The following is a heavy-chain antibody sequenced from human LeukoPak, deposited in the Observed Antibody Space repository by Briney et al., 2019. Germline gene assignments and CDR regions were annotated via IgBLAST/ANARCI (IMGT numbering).Heavy chain of an antibody. V-gene: IGHV4-4*02. CDR3: AGLVGRYSSGLYYYYFDY. CDR1: GGSISSSNW. CDR2: MYLSGTT. J-gene: IGHJ4*02. Sequence: SGTLSLTCAVSGGSISSSNWWSWVRQPPGKGLEWIGEMYLSGTTHSNPSVKSRVTISIDKSKNQFFLNLSSVTAADTAVYYCAGLVGRYSSGLYYYYFDYWGQGTLVTVSS. D-gene: IGHD3-22*01.